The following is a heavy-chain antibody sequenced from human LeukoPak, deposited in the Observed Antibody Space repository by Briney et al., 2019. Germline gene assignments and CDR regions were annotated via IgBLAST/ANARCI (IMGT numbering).Heavy chain of an antibody. CDR1: GFTFSGYW. CDR2: INQGGNEN. CDR3: ARDKIVGATLLDY. D-gene: IGHD1-26*01. V-gene: IGHV3-7*01. Sequence: GGSPRLSCAASGFTFSGYWTSWVRQAPGKGLEWVANINQGGNENFYVDSVKGRFTISRDNARNSLFLQMNSLRAEDTAVYYCARDKIVGATLLDYWGQGTLVTVSS. J-gene: IGHJ4*02.